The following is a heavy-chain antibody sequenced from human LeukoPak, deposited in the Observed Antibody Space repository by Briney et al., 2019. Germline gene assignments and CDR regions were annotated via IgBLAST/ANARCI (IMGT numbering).Heavy chain of an antibody. Sequence: SVKVSCKASGGTFSSYAISWVRQAPGQGLEWMGGIIPIFGTANYAQKFQGRVTITTDESTSTAYMELSSLRSEDTAVNYCAREPRTPPAAPLWSLDWGQGTLVTVSS. V-gene: IGHV1-69*05. CDR1: GGTFSSYA. CDR2: IIPIFGTA. D-gene: IGHD2-2*01. J-gene: IGHJ4*02. CDR3: AREPRTPPAAPLWSLD.